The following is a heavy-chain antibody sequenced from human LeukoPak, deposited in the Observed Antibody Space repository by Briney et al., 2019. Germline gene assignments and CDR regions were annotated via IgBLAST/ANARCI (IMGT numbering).Heavy chain of an antibody. D-gene: IGHD2-2*01. CDR2: ISVYSGNT. J-gene: IGHJ4*02. CDR3: ARVLDWDCTRTSCYGGLMAYFDY. Sequence: WASVKVSCKASGYTFTSYATNWVRQAPGQGLEWMGWISVYSGNTEYAQKFQGRVTMTTDTSTSTAYMELRSLRSDDTAMYYCARVLDWDCTRTSCYGGLMAYFDYWGQGTLVTVSS. CDR1: GYTFTSYA. V-gene: IGHV1-18*01.